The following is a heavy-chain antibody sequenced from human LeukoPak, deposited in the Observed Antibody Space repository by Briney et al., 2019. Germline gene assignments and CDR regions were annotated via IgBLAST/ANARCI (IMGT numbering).Heavy chain of an antibody. Sequence: SETLSLTRPVSGGSISSYYWGWVRQPAREGHGWIWRIFYSGSTNYNPSLKSRVTMSVDTSKNQFSLKLSSVTAADTAVYYCARAGRSYQLLPYYYYGMDVWGQGTTVTVSS. V-gene: IGHV4-4*07. D-gene: IGHD2-2*01. J-gene: IGHJ6*02. CDR2: IFYSGST. CDR3: ARAGRSYQLLPYYYYGMDV. CDR1: GGSISSYY.